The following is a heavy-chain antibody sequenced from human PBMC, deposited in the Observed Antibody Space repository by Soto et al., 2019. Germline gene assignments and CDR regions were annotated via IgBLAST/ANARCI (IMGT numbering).Heavy chain of an antibody. CDR2: ISGSGGST. V-gene: IGHV3-23*01. CDR3: AKDKGSSSTGTVYYFDY. J-gene: IGHJ4*02. Sequence: GGSLRLSCAASGITFSSYAMSWVRQAPGKGLEWVSAISGSGGSTYYADSVKGRFTISRDNSKNTLYLQMNSLRAEDTAVYYCAKDKGSSSTGTVYYFDYWGQGTLVTVSS. D-gene: IGHD6-13*01. CDR1: GITFSSYA.